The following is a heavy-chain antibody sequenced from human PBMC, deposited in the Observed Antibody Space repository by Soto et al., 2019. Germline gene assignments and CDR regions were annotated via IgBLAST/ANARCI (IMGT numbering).Heavy chain of an antibody. D-gene: IGHD2-15*01. CDR1: GFTFSYG. CDR3: AKLVRGYCSGNTCDDY. V-gene: IGHV3-30*18. Sequence: VQLLESGGGLIQPGGSLRLSCAASGFTFSYGIHWLRQAPGKGLEWVAYISYDSSNKFYGDSVNGRFTISRDNSKNTQFLQMNSLRAEDTAVYYCAKLVRGYCSGNTCDDYWGQGTLVAVSS. CDR2: ISYDSSNK. J-gene: IGHJ4*02.